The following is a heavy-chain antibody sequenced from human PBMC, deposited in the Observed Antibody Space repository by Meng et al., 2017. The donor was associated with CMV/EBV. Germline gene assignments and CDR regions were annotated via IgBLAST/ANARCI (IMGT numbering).Heavy chain of an antibody. J-gene: IGHJ4*02. D-gene: IGHD3-3*01. CDR3: ARVALRHDFWSGYYSSYYFDY. V-gene: IGHV1-2*02. Sequence: TVYYLHWVRQAPGQGLEWMGWINPNSGGTSYAQKFQGRVTMTRDTSISTAYMELSRLRSDDTAVYYCARVALRHDFWSGYYSSYYFDYWGQGTLVTVSS. CDR2: INPNSGGT. CDR1: TVYY.